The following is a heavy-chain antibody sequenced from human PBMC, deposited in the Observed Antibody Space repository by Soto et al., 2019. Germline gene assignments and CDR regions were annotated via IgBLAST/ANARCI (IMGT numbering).Heavy chain of an antibody. CDR3: AKEQTPHYYDNSAYPGPFDY. V-gene: IGHV3-30-3*01. D-gene: IGHD3-22*01. CDR1: GFTFSNYA. J-gene: IGHJ4*02. CDR2: ISYDESNK. Sequence: QVQLVESGGGVVQPGRSLRLSCAASGFTFSNYAMHWVRQAPGKGLEWVAVISYDESNKYYADSVKGRFTISRDNSKNTLYLQMNSLRAEDTAVYYCAKEQTPHYYDNSAYPGPFDYWGQGTLVTVSS.